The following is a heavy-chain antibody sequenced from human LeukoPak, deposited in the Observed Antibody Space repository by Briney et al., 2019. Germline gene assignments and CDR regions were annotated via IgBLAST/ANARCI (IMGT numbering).Heavy chain of an antibody. Sequence: SETLSLTCTVSGASISSHYCNWIRQSPGKGLEWIGYIYSSGSTQYSPSVKSRVTISTNTSKNQFSLRLTSVTAADTAVYYCASSTTLQQVDFWGQGTQVTVSS. CDR3: ASSTTLQQVDF. J-gene: IGHJ4*02. CDR1: GASISSHY. V-gene: IGHV4-59*11. CDR2: IYSSGST. D-gene: IGHD5/OR15-5a*01.